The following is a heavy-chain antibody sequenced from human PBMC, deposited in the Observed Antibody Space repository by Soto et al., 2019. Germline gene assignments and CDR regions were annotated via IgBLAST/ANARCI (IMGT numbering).Heavy chain of an antibody. J-gene: IGHJ4*02. V-gene: IGHV1-69*12. CDR1: GCTFSSYA. Sequence: QVQLVQSGSEVKKPGSSVKVSCKASGCTFSSYAISWVRQAPGQGLEWMGGIVPIFGTANYAQQFQGRVTLTADESTSTDYMELSSLRSEEPAVYYWTGECYGYWGQGTLVTFSS. CDR3: TGECYGY. D-gene: IGHD2-21*01. CDR2: IVPIFGTA.